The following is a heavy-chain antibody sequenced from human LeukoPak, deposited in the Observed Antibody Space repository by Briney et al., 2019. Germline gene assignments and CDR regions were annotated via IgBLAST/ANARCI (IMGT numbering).Heavy chain of an antibody. V-gene: IGHV1-2*04. CDR2: INPNSGGT. J-gene: IGHJ6*02. Sequence: ASVTVSCKASGYTFTGYYMHWVRQAPGQGLEWMGWINPNSGGTNYAQKFQGWVTMTRDTSISTAYMVLSRLRSDDTAVYYCARDNYAIAAAGTSPRYYYYGMDVWGQGTTVTVSS. CDR3: ARDNYAIAAAGTSPRYYYYGMDV. CDR1: GYTFTGYY. D-gene: IGHD6-13*01.